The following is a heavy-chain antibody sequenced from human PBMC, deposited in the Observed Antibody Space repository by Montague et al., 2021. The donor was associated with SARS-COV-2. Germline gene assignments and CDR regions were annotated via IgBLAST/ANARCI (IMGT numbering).Heavy chain of an antibody. CDR2: INHRGTS. V-gene: IGHV4-34*01. CDR3: ARGRQHFNMIVVVMTGGEYYFGY. CDR1: GGSFSDYY. D-gene: IGHD3-22*01. J-gene: IGHJ4*02. Sequence: SETLSLTCAVYGGSFSDYYWSWIRQPPGKGLAWIGEINHRGTSKYNTSLKSRVSISLDTSKNQFSLYLSSVTAADTAVYYCARGRQHFNMIVVVMTGGEYYFGYWGQGTLVTVSS.